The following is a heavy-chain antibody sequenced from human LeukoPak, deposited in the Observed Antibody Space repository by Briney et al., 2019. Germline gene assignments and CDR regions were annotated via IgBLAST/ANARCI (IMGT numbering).Heavy chain of an antibody. CDR2: ISTDGSNK. V-gene: IGHV3-30-3*02. D-gene: IGHD6-13*01. CDR3: ARGIAAAFLSWFDP. CDR1: GFTFSTYD. J-gene: IGHJ5*02. Sequence: GGSLRLSCAASGFTFSTYDMNWVRQAPGKGLEWVSIISTDGSNKYYADSVRGRFTISRDNSKNTLYLQMNSLRAEDTAVYYCARGIAAAFLSWFDPWGQGTLVTVSS.